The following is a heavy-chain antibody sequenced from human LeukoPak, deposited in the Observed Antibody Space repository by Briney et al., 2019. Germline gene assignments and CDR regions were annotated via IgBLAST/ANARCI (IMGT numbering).Heavy chain of an antibody. CDR2: INRSGRT. Sequence: SETLSLTCAVNGGSFSVYFWTWIRQPPGKGLEWIGEINRSGRTNYNPSLKSRVAISLDTSKNQFSLKLSSVTAADTAVYYCARQWGSSSSWFDPWGQGTLVTVSS. CDR3: ARQWGSSSSWFDP. CDR1: GGSFSVYF. D-gene: IGHD6-13*01. J-gene: IGHJ5*02. V-gene: IGHV4-34*01.